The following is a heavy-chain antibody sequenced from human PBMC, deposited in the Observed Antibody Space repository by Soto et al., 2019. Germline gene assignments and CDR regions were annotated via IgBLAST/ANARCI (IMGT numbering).Heavy chain of an antibody. Sequence: SETLSLTCTVSGGSISSGGYYWSWIRQHPGKGLEWIGYIYYSGSTNYNPSLKSRVTISVDTSKNQFSLKLSSVTAADTAVYYCARGSQYSSSWYQSFFGWFDPWGQGTLVTVSS. CDR3: ARGSQYSSSWYQSFFGWFDP. V-gene: IGHV4-61*08. D-gene: IGHD6-13*01. CDR1: GGSISSGGYY. CDR2: IYYSGST. J-gene: IGHJ5*02.